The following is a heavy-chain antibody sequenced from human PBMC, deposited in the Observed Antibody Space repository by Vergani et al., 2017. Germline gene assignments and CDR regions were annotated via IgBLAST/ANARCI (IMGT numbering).Heavy chain of an antibody. CDR3: ARDGGYCSSTSCYYYYYMDV. Sequence: QVQLVESGGGVVQSGRSLRLSCAASGFTFSSYAMHWVRQAPGKGLEWVAVISYDGSNKYYADSVKGRFTISRDNSKNTLYLQMNSLRAEDTAVYYCARDGGYCSSTSCYYYYYMDVWGKGTTVTVSS. CDR1: GFTFSSYA. CDR2: ISYDGSNK. V-gene: IGHV3-30-3*01. D-gene: IGHD2-2*01. J-gene: IGHJ6*03.